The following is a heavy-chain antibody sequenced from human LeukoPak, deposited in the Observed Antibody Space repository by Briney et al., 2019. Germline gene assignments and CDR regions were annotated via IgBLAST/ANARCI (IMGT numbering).Heavy chain of an antibody. V-gene: IGHV3-23*01. CDR1: GFTFSSYA. J-gene: IGHJ6*02. Sequence: GGSLRLSCAASGFTFSSYAMSWVRQAPGKGLEWVSAISGSGGSTYYADSVKGRFTISRDNSKNTLYLQMNSLRAEDTAVYCCAKMWRFGEVSYYYYGMDVWGQGTTVTVSS. CDR3: AKMWRFGEVSYYYYGMDV. D-gene: IGHD3-10*01. CDR2: ISGSGGST.